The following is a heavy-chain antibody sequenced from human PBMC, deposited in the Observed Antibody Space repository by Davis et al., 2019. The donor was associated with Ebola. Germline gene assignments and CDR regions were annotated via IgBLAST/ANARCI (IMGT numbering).Heavy chain of an antibody. CDR1: GGSVNSGSYY. CDR2: IHDSGNT. V-gene: IGHV4-61*01. J-gene: IGHJ4*02. CDR3: ASGVFGVTYYFDH. Sequence: SETLSLTCTVSGGSVNSGSYYWGWVRQPPGKGLEWIAYIHDSGNTKYNPSLRSRLIISVDRSKNQFSLKLNSVTAADTAMYYCASGVFGVTYYFDHWGQGALVTVSS. D-gene: IGHD3-3*01.